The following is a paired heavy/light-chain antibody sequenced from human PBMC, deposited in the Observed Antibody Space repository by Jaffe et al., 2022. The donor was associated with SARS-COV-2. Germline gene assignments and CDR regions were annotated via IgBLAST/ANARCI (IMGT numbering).Light chain of an antibody. V-gene: IGKV4-1*01. CDR3: QQYYITPT. CDR1: QSILYSFNNKNY. J-gene: IGKJ1*01. Sequence: DIVMTQSPDSLTVSLGERATINCKSSQSILYSFNNKNYLSWYQQKPGQPPKLLIYWASTRESGVPDRFSGSGSGTDFTLTISSLQAEDVAVYYCQQYYITPTFGQGTKVEIK. CDR2: WAS.
Heavy chain of an antibody. CDR3: AKDQGHGDLYSFDH. CDR2: ITDSGDST. D-gene: IGHD4-17*01. Sequence: EVELVESGGDLVQPGGSLRLSCEASGFTFSSYVMSWVRQAPGKGLEWVSGITDSGDSTFYADSVQGRFTISRDNSNNTVSLQMSSLRAEDTAVYYCAKDQGHGDLYSFDHWGQGTLVTVSS. J-gene: IGHJ4*02. CDR1: GFTFSSYV. V-gene: IGHV3-23*04.